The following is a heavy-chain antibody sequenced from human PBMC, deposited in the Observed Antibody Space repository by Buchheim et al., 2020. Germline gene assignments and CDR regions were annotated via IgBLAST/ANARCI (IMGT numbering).Heavy chain of an antibody. D-gene: IGHD3-22*01. V-gene: IGHV3-30*18. CDR1: GFTFSSYG. CDR3: AKEMFYDSSGSPYYFDY. Sequence: QVQLVESGGGVVQPGRSLRLSCAASGFTFSSYGMHWVRQAPGKGLEWVAVISYDGSNKYYADSVKGRFTIARENSKNKLYLQMNSLRAEDTAVYYCAKEMFYDSSGSPYYFDYWGQGTL. CDR2: ISYDGSNK. J-gene: IGHJ4*02.